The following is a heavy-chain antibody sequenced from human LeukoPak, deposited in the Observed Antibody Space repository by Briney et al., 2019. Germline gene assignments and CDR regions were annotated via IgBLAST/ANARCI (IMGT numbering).Heavy chain of an antibody. Sequence: EASVKVSSKVSGYTLTELSMHGVRQAPGKGLEWMGGFDPEDGETIYAQKFQGRVTMTEDTSTDTAYMELSSLRSEDTAVYYCATDLVARLFSSHFDYWGQGTLVTVSS. CDR2: FDPEDGET. D-gene: IGHD5-12*01. CDR3: ATDLVARLFSSHFDY. J-gene: IGHJ4*02. CDR1: GYTLTELS. V-gene: IGHV1-24*01.